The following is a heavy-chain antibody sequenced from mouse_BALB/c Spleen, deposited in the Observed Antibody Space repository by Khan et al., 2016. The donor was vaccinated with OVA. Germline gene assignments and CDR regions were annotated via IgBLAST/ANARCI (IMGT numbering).Heavy chain of an antibody. CDR3: TRGALFAY. Sequence: EVKLEESGPGLVKPSQSLSLTCTVTGYSITSDYAWNWIRQFPGNKLEWMGYISYSGSTSYNPSLKSRISITRDTSKNQFFLQLNSVTTEDTATYYCTRGALFAYWGQGTLVTVSA. D-gene: IGHD3-1*01. CDR1: GYSITSDYA. V-gene: IGHV3-2*02. J-gene: IGHJ3*01. CDR2: ISYSGST.